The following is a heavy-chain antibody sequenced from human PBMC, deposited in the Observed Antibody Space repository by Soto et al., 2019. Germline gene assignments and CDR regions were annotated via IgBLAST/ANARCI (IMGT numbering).Heavy chain of an antibody. J-gene: IGHJ6*02. CDR1: GSTFSSYW. D-gene: IGHD1-1*01. CDR3: ARDGRVLAYYYYYYGMDV. CDR2: INSDGSST. Sequence: PGGSLRLSCAASGSTFSSYWMHWVRQAPGKGLVWVSRINSDGSSTSYADSVKGRFTISRDNAKNTLYLQMNSLRAEDSAVYYCARDGRVLAYYYYYYGMDVWGQGTTVTVSS. V-gene: IGHV3-74*01.